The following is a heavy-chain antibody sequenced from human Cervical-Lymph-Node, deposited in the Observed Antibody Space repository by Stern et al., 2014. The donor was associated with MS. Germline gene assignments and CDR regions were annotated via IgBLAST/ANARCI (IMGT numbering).Heavy chain of an antibody. Sequence: EVQLVESGGGLVQPGRSLRLSCAASGFTFDDYAIHWVRQTPTKGLEWVSGISWKGDDTAYADSVKGRFTISRDNAKNLLYLQMNSLRPEDTALYYCAKASQRLGISSFWYFDFWGRGTQVTVSS. CDR1: GFTFDDYA. CDR3: AKASQRLGISSFWYFDF. V-gene: IGHV3-9*01. CDR2: ISWKGDDT. J-gene: IGHJ2*01. D-gene: IGHD7-27*01.